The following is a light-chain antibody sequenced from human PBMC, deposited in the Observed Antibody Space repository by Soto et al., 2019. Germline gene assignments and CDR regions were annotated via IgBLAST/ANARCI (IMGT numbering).Light chain of an antibody. J-gene: IGKJ5*01. CDR1: QSLSSNF. CDR3: QQYENSPIT. CDR2: GAS. V-gene: IGKV3-20*01. Sequence: PGERASLSCGASQSLSSNFLAWYQQKPGQAPRLLIYGASSRATGIPDRFSGTGSETDFTLTINRLEPEDFAVYYCQQYENSPITFGQGTRLEI.